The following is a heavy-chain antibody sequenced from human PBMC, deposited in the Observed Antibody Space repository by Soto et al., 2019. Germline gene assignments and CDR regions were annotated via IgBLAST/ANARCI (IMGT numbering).Heavy chain of an antibody. Sequence: VQLVESGGGLVKPGGSLRLSCEGSGFMFSSYNMNWVRQAPGRGLEWVSFISSSSAYKYYEDAVKGRFTISRDNDKNSVYLQMNSRRAEDAGLYYCARSAGYCTDTSCEKGWFDSWGQGTWVTVSS. D-gene: IGHD2-8*02. J-gene: IGHJ5*01. CDR3: ARSAGYCTDTSCEKGWFDS. CDR2: ISSSSAYK. V-gene: IGHV3-21*01. CDR1: GFMFSSYN.